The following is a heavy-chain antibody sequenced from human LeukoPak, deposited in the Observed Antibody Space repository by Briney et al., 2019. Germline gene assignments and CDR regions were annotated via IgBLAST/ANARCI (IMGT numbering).Heavy chain of an antibody. J-gene: IGHJ4*02. CDR2: INPNSGGT. Sequence: GASVKVSFKASGYTFTGSYMHWVRQAPGQGLEWMGWINPNSGGTNYAQKFQGRVTMTRDTSISTAYMELSRLRSDDTAVYYCARVPPRSGKTGGYCGSTSCYTMNYWGQGTLSPSPQ. CDR3: ARVPPRSGKTGGYCGSTSCYTMNY. CDR1: GYTFTGSY. D-gene: IGHD2-2*02. V-gene: IGHV1-2*02.